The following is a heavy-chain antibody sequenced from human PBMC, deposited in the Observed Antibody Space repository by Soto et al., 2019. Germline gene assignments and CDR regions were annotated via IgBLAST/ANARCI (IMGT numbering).Heavy chain of an antibody. CDR3: ARDAGTGYYYGMDV. CDR1: GFTFSDYY. CDR2: ISNSGTYT. Sequence: GGSLSLSCEASGFTFSDYYMNWVRQAPGKGLEWVSYISNSGTYTNYADSVKGRFTISRDYAKKSLYLQMNSLRVEDTAVYYCARDAGTGYYYGMDVWGQGTTVTVSS. J-gene: IGHJ6*02. V-gene: IGHV3-11*06. D-gene: IGHD3-10*01.